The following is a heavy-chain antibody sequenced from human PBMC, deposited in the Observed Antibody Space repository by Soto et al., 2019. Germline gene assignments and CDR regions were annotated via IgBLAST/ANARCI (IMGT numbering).Heavy chain of an antibody. CDR1: GGTFSSYA. CDR3: ARPVYDFSPEYYYYGMDV. Sequence: QVQLVQSGAEVKKPGSSVKVSCKASGGTFSSYAISWVRQAPGQGLEWMGGIIPIFGTANYAQKFQGRVTITADESTSTAYRELSSLRSEDTAVYYCARPVYDFSPEYYYYGMDVWGQGTTVTVSS. V-gene: IGHV1-69*01. J-gene: IGHJ6*02. CDR2: IIPIFGTA. D-gene: IGHD3-3*01.